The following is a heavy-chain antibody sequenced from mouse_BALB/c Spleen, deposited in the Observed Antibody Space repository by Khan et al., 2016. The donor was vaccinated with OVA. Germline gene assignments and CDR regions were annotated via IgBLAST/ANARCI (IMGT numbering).Heavy chain of an antibody. J-gene: IGHJ1*01. CDR1: GFNIKDTY. Sequence: EVQLQESGAELVKPGASVKLSCTASGFNIKDTYMHWVKQRPEQGLEWIGRIDPANGNTKYDPKFQGKATITADTSSNTAYLQLSSLTSEDTAVYYCARSVRRYWYFDVWGAGTTVTVSS. CDR3: ARSVRRYWYFDV. D-gene: IGHD2-14*01. CDR2: IDPANGNT. V-gene: IGHV14-3*02.